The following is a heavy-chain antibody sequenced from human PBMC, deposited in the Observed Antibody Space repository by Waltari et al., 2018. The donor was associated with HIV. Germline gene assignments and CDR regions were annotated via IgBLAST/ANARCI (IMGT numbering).Heavy chain of an antibody. D-gene: IGHD3-10*01. CDR1: GYTFSGHY. Sequence: QSGAEVKKPGASVKVSCKASGYTFSGHYMHWVRQAPGQGLEWMGRINPYTGDTKYAQRFQGRVTMTRDTSISTAYMDLSRLRSDDTAVYYCARVGWLGDDAFDIWGQGTMVTVSS. J-gene: IGHJ3*02. CDR2: INPYTGDT. CDR3: ARVGWLGDDAFDI. V-gene: IGHV1-2*06.